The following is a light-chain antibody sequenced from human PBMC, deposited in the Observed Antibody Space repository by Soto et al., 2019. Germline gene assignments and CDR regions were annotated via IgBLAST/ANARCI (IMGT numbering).Light chain of an antibody. V-gene: IGKV3-20*01. CDR1: QGVSSK. CDR2: AAS. Sequence: AHSPATLSVCKGETATLSCRASQGVSSKVAWYQHKPGQAPRLLIYAASSRATGSPDRFSGGGSGTDFTLTISRLEPEDFAVYYCQQYGDSPITFCHVTRLEVK. J-gene: IGKJ5*01. CDR3: QQYGDSPIT.